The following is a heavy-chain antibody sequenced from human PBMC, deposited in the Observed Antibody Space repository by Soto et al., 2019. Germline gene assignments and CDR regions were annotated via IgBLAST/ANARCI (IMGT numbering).Heavy chain of an antibody. CDR1: GDSISSCAYY. CDR3: ARGTTVARHNWFDP. CDR2: IYYSGTT. J-gene: IGHJ5*02. V-gene: IGHV4-31*03. Sequence: QVQLQESGPGLVKPSQTLSLTCTVFGDSISSCAYYWRWIRHPPGRGLEWIGFIYYSGTTYYNPSRKSRLNISVDTSKNQFSLTVTSVTAADTAVYYCARGTTVARHNWFDPWGQGTLVTVSS. D-gene: IGHD4-17*01.